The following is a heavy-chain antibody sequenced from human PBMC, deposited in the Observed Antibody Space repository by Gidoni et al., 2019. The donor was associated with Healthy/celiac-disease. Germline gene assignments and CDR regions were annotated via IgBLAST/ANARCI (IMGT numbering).Heavy chain of an antibody. V-gene: IGHV4-59*08. CDR2: IYYSGST. D-gene: IGHD4-17*01. Sequence: QVQLQGSGPGLVKPSETLSLTCTVSGGSISSYYWSWIRRPPGKGLEWIGYIYYSGSTNSNPSLKSRVTISVDTSKNQFSLKLSSVTAADTAVYYCARSSYGTNTDYWGQGTLVTVSS. J-gene: IGHJ4*02. CDR3: ARSSYGTNTDY. CDR1: GGSISSYY.